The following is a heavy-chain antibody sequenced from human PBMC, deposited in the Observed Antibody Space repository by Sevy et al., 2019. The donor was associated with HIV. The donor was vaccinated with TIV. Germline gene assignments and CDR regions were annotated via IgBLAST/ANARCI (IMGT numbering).Heavy chain of an antibody. Sequence: GGSLRLSCAASGFTFSDYYMSWIRQAPGKGLEWASYISSSGSTIYYADSVKGRFTISRDNAKNSLYLQMNSLRAEDTAVYYCASSTVTTRGDYWGQGTLVTVSS. CDR2: ISSSGSTI. CDR3: ASSTVTTRGDY. D-gene: IGHD4-17*01. J-gene: IGHJ4*02. CDR1: GFTFSDYY. V-gene: IGHV3-11*01.